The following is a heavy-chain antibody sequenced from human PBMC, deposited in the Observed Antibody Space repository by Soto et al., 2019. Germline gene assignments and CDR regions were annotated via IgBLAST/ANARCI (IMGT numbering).Heavy chain of an antibody. J-gene: IGHJ3*02. CDR2: INAYNGNT. CDR3: ARARGFDAFDI. D-gene: IGHD3-22*01. Sequence: ASVKVSCKASGYAFTSYAMHWVRQAPGQGLEWMGWINAYNGNTNCAQKLQGRVTMTTDTSTSTAYMELRSLRSDDTAVYYCARARGFDAFDIWGQGTMVTVSS. V-gene: IGHV1-18*01. CDR1: GYAFTSYA.